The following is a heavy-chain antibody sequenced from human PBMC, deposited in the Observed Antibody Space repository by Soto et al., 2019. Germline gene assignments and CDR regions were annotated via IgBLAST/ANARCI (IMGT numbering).Heavy chain of an antibody. CDR2: IDWDDDK. D-gene: IGHD3-10*01. CDR1: GFSLSTSGMC. V-gene: IGHV2-70*01. CDR3: ARIPYRRSITMVRGAIRHYYYGMDV. J-gene: IGHJ6*02. Sequence: SGPTLVNPTHTLTLTCTFSGFSLSTSGMCVSWIRQPPGKALEWLALIDWDDDKYYSTSLKTRLTISKDTSKNQVVLTMTNMDPVDTATYYCARIPYRRSITMVRGAIRHYYYGMDVWGQGTTVTVSS.